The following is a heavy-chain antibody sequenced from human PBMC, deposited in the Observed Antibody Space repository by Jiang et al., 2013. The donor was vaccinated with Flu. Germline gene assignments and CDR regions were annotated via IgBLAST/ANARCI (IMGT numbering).Heavy chain of an antibody. V-gene: IGHV4-39*01. D-gene: IGHD6-19*01. CDR1: GGSISSSSYN. CDR2: IYYSGST. CDR3: ARRGVAVAVGRSHFDY. Sequence: GLVKPSETLSLTCTVSGGSISSSSYNWDWIRQPPGKGLEWIGSIYYSGSTYYKPSLKSRVTISVDTSKNQFSLKLSSVTAADTAVYYCARRGVAVAVGRSHFDYWGQGSLVTVSS. J-gene: IGHJ4*02.